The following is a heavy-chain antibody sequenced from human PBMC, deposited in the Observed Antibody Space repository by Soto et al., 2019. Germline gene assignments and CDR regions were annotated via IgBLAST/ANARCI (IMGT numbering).Heavy chain of an antibody. D-gene: IGHD5-12*01. J-gene: IGHJ3*02. CDR2: ISWNSGSI. CDR3: AKDIYPTTATMDAFDI. Sequence: GGSLRLSCAASGFTFDDYAMHWFRQAPGKGLEWVSGISWNSGSIGYADSVKGRFTISRDNAKNSLYLQMNSLRAEDTALYYCAKDIYPTTATMDAFDIWGQGTMVTVSS. CDR1: GFTFDDYA. V-gene: IGHV3-9*01.